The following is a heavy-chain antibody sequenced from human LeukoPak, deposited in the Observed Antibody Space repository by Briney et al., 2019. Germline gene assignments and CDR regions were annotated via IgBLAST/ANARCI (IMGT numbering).Heavy chain of an antibody. J-gene: IGHJ6*04. CDR1: GFTFSTYS. D-gene: IGHD1-26*01. CDR3: ARAYSGYDGMDV. CDR2: LSNSGDIT. V-gene: IGHV3-23*01. Sequence: PGGSLRLSCAASGFTFSTYSMNWVRQAPGKGLEWVSALSNSGDITYYADSVKGRFIISGDNYKNTLYLQMNSLRAEDTALYYCARAYSGYDGMDVWGKGTTVTISS.